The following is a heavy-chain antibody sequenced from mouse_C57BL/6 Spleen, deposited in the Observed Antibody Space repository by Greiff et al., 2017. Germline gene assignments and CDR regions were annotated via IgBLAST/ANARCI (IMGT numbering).Heavy chain of an antibody. D-gene: IGHD2-1*01. V-gene: IGHV5-6*02. Sequence: EVKLMESGGDLVKPGGSLKLSCAASGFTFSSYGLSWVRQTPDKRLEWVATISSGGSYTYYPDSVKGRFTISRVNAKNALYLQMRKLTSVDTAMYYCARRDDNGNSYYFDYWGQGTTLTVSS. CDR1: GFTFSSYG. J-gene: IGHJ2*01. CDR3: ARRDDNGNSYYFDY. CDR2: ISSGGSYT.